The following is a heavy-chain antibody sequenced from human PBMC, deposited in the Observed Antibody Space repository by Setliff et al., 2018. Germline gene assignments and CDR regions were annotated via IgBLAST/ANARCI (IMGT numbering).Heavy chain of an antibody. CDR2: IYTSGGT. Sequence: ETLSLTCSVTGGSMTDFFWNWIRQPPGKGLEWIGYIYTSGGTNYNPSLKSRVTISVDMSKNQFSLKLSSVIAADTAVYYCARGVSSVSWTPRYWGRGILVTVSS. V-gene: IGHV4-4*08. J-gene: IGHJ4*02. D-gene: IGHD6-19*01. CDR1: GGSMTDFF. CDR3: ARGVSSVSWTPRY.